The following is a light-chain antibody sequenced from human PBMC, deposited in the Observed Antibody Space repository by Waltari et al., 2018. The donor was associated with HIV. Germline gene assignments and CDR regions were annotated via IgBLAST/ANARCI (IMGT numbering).Light chain of an antibody. V-gene: IGKV3-20*01. Sequence: ILFTPSPSTLALSSGGRGTLPCRASQSVSSGYLAWYQQKPGQAPRLRIYGSSSRATGIPDRFSGSGSWTDFTLTISRLEPEEFSVYYYQQYGISPLTFGGGTKVEIK. J-gene: IGKJ4*01. CDR2: GSS. CDR3: QQYGISPLT. CDR1: QSVSSGY.